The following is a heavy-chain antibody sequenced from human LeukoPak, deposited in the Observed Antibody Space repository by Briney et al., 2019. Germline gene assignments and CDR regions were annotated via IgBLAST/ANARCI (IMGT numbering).Heavy chain of an antibody. J-gene: IGHJ5*02. CDR3: AKGLIS. CDR1: GFNFSSYA. CDR2: ISGSGGSA. V-gene: IGHV3-23*01. Sequence: PGGSLRLSCAASGFNFSSYAMSWVRQAQGRGLEWVSGISGSGGSAHYADSVKGRFTISRDISKNTLYLQMNSLRAEDTAIYYCAKGLISWGQGTLVTVSS.